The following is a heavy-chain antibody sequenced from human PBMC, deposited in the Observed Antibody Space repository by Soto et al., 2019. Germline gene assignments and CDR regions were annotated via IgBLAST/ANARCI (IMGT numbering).Heavy chain of an antibody. CDR1: GLTFSDYY. CDR2: ITSSGSYT. CDR3: AKASDYYDSREPPPEFDY. V-gene: IGHV3-11*06. D-gene: IGHD3-22*01. Sequence: PGGSLRLSCAASGLTFSDYYMSWIRQAPGKGLEWVSYITSSGSYTKYADSVKGRFTISRDNSKNTLYLQMNSLRAEDTAVYYCAKASDYYDSREPPPEFDYWGQGTLVTVSS. J-gene: IGHJ4*02.